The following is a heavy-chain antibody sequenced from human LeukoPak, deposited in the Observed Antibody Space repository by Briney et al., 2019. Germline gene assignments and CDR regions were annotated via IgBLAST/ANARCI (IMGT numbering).Heavy chain of an antibody. D-gene: IGHD7-27*01. J-gene: IGHJ4*02. CDR1: GGSISSGGYY. CDR2: IYYSGTT. CDR3: AREKSGQFGY. V-gene: IGHV4-30-4*08. Sequence: SETLSLTCTVSGGSISSGGYYWSWIRQHPGKGLEWIGYIYYSGTTYYNPSLKSRVTISVDTSKNQFSLKLSSVTAADTAVYYCAREKSGQFGYWGQGTLVTVSS.